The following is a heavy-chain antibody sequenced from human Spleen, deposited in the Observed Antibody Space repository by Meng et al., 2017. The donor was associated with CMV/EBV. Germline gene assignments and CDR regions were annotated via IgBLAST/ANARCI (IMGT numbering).Heavy chain of an antibody. V-gene: IGHV5-51*01. J-gene: IGHJ4*02. CDR1: GYSFSNYW. D-gene: IGHD3-22*01. Sequence: GESLKISCEGSGYSFSNYWIDWVRQMPGKGLEWMGSIYPGDSDTRYSPSFQGQVTISADKSINTTYLQWSSLKASDTAIYYCARHADYFDASGSPLDYWGQGTLVTVSS. CDR3: ARHADYFDASGSPLDY. CDR2: IYPGDSDT.